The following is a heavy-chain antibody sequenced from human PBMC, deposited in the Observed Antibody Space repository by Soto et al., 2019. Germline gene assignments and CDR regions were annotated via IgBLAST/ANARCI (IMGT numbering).Heavy chain of an antibody. CDR1: GFTFSSYS. CDR3: ARDGRITMIVVVKGSDAFDI. Sequence: TGGSLRLSCAASGFTFSSYSMNWVRQAPGKGLEWVSYISSSSSTIYYADSVKGRFTISRDNAKNSLYLQMNSLRDEDTAVYYCARDGRITMIVVVKGSDAFDIWGQGTMVTVSS. CDR2: ISSSSSTI. D-gene: IGHD3-22*01. V-gene: IGHV3-48*02. J-gene: IGHJ3*02.